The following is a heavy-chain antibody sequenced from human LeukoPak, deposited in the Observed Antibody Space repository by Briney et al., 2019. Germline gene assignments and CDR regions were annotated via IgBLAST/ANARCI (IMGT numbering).Heavy chain of an antibody. D-gene: IGHD5-12*01. CDR1: GFTVRTNY. CDR2: IYDSGST. Sequence: GGSLTLSCAASGFTVRTNYMSWVRQAPGKGQEWVSVIYDSGSTYYADSVKGRFTISRDNSKNTLYLQMNSLRAEDTAVYYCAREKNDIVVTSYYFDYWGQETLVTVSS. J-gene: IGHJ4*02. V-gene: IGHV3-53*01. CDR3: AREKNDIVVTSYYFDY.